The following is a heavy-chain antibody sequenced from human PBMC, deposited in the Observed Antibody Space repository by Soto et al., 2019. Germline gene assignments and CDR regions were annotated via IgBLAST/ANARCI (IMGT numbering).Heavy chain of an antibody. CDR2: INAGNGDT. Sequence: ASVKVSCKASGITFSSYAMHWVRQAPGQRLEWMGWINAGNGDTRYSQIFQGRITVTSQASTSTVYMEISSLRSDDTAFYFCVRDRPHAWFDPWGQGTLVTVS. J-gene: IGHJ5*02. CDR1: GITFSSYA. V-gene: IGHV1-3*01. CDR3: VRDRPHAWFDP.